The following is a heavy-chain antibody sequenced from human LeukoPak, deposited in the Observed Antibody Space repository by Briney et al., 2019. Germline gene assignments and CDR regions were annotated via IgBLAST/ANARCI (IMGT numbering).Heavy chain of an antibody. CDR3: ARGPPPLTLTYEMGYYFDY. D-gene: IGHD5-24*01. CDR2: TNHSGST. J-gene: IGHJ4*02. CDR1: CGSFSGYH. Sequence: PSDTLSLTCAVSCGSFSGYHCSWIRHPPGKGLEWIGDTNHSGSTNYNPSLKRQVTISVDTSKNQSSLKLSSVTAAATAVYYCARGPPPLTLTYEMGYYFDYWGQGTLVTVSS. V-gene: IGHV4-34*01.